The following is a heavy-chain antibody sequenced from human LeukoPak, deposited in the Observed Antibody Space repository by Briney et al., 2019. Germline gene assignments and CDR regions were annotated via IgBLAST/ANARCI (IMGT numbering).Heavy chain of an antibody. J-gene: IGHJ4*02. CDR3: ARASGYSYDLDY. CDR2: INHSGST. Sequence: SSETLSLTCAVYGGSFSGYYWSWIRQPPGKGLEWIGEINHSGSTNYNPSLKSRVTISVDTSKNQFSLKLSSVTAADTAVYYCARASGYSYDLDYWGQGTLVTVSS. D-gene: IGHD5-18*01. V-gene: IGHV4-34*01. CDR1: GGSFSGYY.